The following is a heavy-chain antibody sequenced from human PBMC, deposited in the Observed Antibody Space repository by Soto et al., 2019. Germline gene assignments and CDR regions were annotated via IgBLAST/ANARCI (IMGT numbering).Heavy chain of an antibody. Sequence: EVQLVESGGGLVQPGGSLRLSCAVSGFSFSSHWMHWVRQAPGKGLVCVSRVNTDGSGTSYAGSVSGRFTISRDNAKNTLYLQMNSLRVEDTAVYYCVRDDKHYGMDVW. V-gene: IGHV3-74*01. D-gene: IGHD2-21*01. J-gene: IGHJ6*01. CDR3: VRDDKHYGMDV. CDR1: GFSFSSHW. CDR2: VNTDGSGT.